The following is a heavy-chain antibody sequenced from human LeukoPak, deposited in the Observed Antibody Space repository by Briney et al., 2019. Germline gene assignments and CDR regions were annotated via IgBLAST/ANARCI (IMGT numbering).Heavy chain of an antibody. D-gene: IGHD3-22*01. CDR3: ARDGGSSGYYYPDAFDI. CDR2: INPSGGST. CDR1: GYIFTSYN. J-gene: IGHJ3*02. Sequence: ASVKVSCKASGYIFTSYNIYWVRQAPGQGLEWMGIINPSGGSTNYAQKFQGRVTMTRDTSTSTVYMELSSLRSEDTAVYYCARDGGSSGYYYPDAFDIWSQGTMVTVSS. V-gene: IGHV1-46*01.